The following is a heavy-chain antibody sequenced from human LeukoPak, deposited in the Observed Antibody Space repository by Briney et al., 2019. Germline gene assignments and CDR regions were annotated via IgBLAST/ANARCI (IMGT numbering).Heavy chain of an antibody. CDR2: INPNSGGT. V-gene: IGHV1-2*06. CDR3: ARDGGLGGAPFDY. CDR1: GYTFTGYY. J-gene: IGHJ4*02. D-gene: IGHD1-26*01. Sequence: RASVEVSCKASGYTFTGYYMHWVRQAPGQGLEWMGRINPNSGGTNYAQKFQGRVTMTRDTSISTAYMELSRLRSDDTAVYYCARDGGLGGAPFDYWGQGTLVTVSS.